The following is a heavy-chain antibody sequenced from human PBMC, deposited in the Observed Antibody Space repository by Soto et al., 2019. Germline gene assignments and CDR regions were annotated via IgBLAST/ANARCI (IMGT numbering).Heavy chain of an antibody. Sequence: PSETLSLTCTPSGGSISSYYRSWIRQPPGKGLEWIGYIYYSGSTNYNPSLKSRVTISVATSKNQFSLKLSSVTAADTAVYYCARDSVPAPGRYGMDVWGQGTTVTVSS. D-gene: IGHD2-2*01. CDR1: GGSISSYY. CDR3: ARDSVPAPGRYGMDV. V-gene: IGHV4-59*01. J-gene: IGHJ6*02. CDR2: IYYSGST.